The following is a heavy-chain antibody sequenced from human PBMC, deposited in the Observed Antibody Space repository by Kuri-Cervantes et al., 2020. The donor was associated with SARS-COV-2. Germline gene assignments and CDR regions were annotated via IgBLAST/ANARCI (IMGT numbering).Heavy chain of an antibody. CDR3: ARLRDDYGVRGAFDI. CDR2: IYPGDSDT. D-gene: IGHD4-17*01. CDR1: RYSFTSYW. Sequence: TVSFKGSRYSFTSYWIGWVRQMPGKGLEWMGIIYPGDSDTRYIPSFQGQVTISPDKSISTAYLQSSSLQASDTAMYYCARLRDDYGVRGAFDIWGQGTMVTVSS. V-gene: IGHV5-51*01. J-gene: IGHJ3*02.